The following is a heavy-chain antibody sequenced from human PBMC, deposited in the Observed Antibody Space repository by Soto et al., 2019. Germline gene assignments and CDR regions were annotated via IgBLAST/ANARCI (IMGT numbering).Heavy chain of an antibody. V-gene: IGHV4-30-2*01. Sequence: SETLSLTCTVSGGSISRGNFSWTWIRQPPGKGLEWIAYIFHTGSTFYNSSLKPRVSISVDRSKNQFSLKLKSVTETDTAVYYCARVKVGDLFRFNWFFDLWGRGTLVTVSS. CDR2: IFHTGST. D-gene: IGHD3-3*01. CDR1: GGSISRGNFS. J-gene: IGHJ2*01. CDR3: ARVKVGDLFRFNWFFDL.